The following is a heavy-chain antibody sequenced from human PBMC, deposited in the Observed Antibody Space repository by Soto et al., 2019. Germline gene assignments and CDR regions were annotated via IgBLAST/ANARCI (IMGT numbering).Heavy chain of an antibody. D-gene: IGHD3-10*01. CDR1: GGSISSFY. J-gene: IGHJ4*02. Sequence: QVQLQESGPGLVKPSETLSLNCTVSGGSISSFYWSWIRQSPGQGLEWIGYTYYTGSTVYNPSLKSRVTISLDTSKTQFSLKLSSVTAADTAVYYCARVMYGSGSYLHTFDYWGLGTLVTVSS. V-gene: IGHV4-59*01. CDR2: TYYTGST. CDR3: ARVMYGSGSYLHTFDY.